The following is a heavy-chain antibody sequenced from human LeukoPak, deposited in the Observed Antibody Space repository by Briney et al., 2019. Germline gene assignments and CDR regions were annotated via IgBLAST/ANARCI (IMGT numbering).Heavy chain of an antibody. V-gene: IGHV3-66*04. J-gene: IGHJ6*01. Sequence: SGGSLRLSCAAAGFTVSTNYMSWVRQAPGKGLEGVSIMYSDGRTKYADSVKGGFTISKDNSKNTLHLQMNSLRGEDTAVYYCASQNHYYGMDVWGQGTTVTVSS. CDR2: MYSDGRT. CDR3: ASQNHYYGMDV. CDR1: GFTVSTNY.